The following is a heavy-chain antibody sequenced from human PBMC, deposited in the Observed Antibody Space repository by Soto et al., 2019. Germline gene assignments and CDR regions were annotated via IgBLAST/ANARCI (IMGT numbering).Heavy chain of an antibody. Sequence: GASVKVSCKASGYTFTSYGISWVRQAPGQGLEWMGWISAYNGKTNYAQKLQGRVTMTTDTSKNQVVLTVTNMDPLDTATYYCAHRIRFPAFDYWGQGTLVTVSS. CDR3: AHRIRFPAFDY. V-gene: IGHV1-18*01. CDR1: GYTFTSYG. CDR2: ISAYNGKT. D-gene: IGHD4-17*01. J-gene: IGHJ4*02.